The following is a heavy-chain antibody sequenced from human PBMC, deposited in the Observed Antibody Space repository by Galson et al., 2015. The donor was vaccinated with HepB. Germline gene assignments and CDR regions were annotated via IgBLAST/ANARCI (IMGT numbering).Heavy chain of an antibody. J-gene: IGHJ4*02. V-gene: IGHV3-48*01. Sequence: SLRLSCAASGFTFSSYSMNWVRQAPGKGLEWVSYISSSSSTIYYADSVKGRFTISRDNAKNSLYLQMNSLRAEDTAVYYCARASIADYDFWSGYPTPSGLDYWGQGTLVTVSS. CDR1: GFTFSSYS. CDR2: ISSSSSTI. D-gene: IGHD3-3*01. CDR3: ARASIADYDFWSGYPTPSGLDY.